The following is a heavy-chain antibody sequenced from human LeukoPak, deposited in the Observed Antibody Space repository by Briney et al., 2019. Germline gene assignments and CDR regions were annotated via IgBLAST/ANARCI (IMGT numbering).Heavy chain of an antibody. D-gene: IGHD1-26*01. J-gene: IGHJ4*02. CDR1: GGSFSGYY. CDR2: INHSGST. V-gene: IGHV4-34*01. CDR3: ARGASGSYYGY. Sequence: PSETLSLTCAVYGGSFSGYYWSWIRQPPGKGLEWIGEINHSGSTNYNPSLKSRATISVDTSKNQFSLKLSSVTAADTAVYYCARGASGSYYGYWGQGTLVTVSS.